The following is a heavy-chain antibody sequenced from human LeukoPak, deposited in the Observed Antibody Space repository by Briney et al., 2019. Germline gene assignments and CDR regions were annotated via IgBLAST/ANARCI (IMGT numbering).Heavy chain of an antibody. CDR2: IYSGGTT. Sequence: GGSLRLSCAASGFTASTNHLSWVRQAPGKGLEWVSVIYSGGTTYYADSVKGRFTVSRDNSKNTLYLQMNSLRAEDTAVYYCAKIPMSNAFDIWGQGTMVTVSS. V-gene: IGHV3-53*05. D-gene: IGHD2-21*01. CDR3: AKIPMSNAFDI. CDR1: GFTASTNH. J-gene: IGHJ3*02.